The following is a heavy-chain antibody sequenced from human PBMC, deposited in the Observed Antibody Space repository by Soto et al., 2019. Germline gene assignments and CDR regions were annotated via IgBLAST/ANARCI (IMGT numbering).Heavy chain of an antibody. CDR2: VKDGGHT. V-gene: IGHV4-34*01. Sequence: QVQLQQWGAGLLKPSETLSLNCAVTGGSLSGYYWSWIRQPPGKGLEWIGEVKDGGHTNYSPSLRGRGNISSYTANNQCPRRLNSVTAAHTGVYYCSRGQECVVATHWDQGSLVTVSP. J-gene: IGHJ4*02. D-gene: IGHD5-12*01. CDR1: GGSLSGYY. CDR3: SRGQECVVATH.